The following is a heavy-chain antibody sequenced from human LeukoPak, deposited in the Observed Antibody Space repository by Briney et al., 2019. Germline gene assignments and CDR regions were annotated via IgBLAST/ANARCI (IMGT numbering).Heavy chain of an antibody. Sequence: SETLSLTCTVSGGSISSYYWSWIRQPPGKRLEWIGYINDSGSTNYNPSLKSRVTISVDTSKNQFSLKLSSVTAADTALYYCARGNPVATTGTKGGWFDPWGQGTLVTVSS. CDR1: GGSISSYY. CDR2: INDSGST. J-gene: IGHJ5*02. CDR3: ARGNPVATTGTKGGWFDP. D-gene: IGHD1-1*01. V-gene: IGHV4-59*01.